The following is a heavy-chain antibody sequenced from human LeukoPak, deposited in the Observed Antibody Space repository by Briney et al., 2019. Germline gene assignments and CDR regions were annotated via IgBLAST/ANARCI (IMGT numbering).Heavy chain of an antibody. V-gene: IGHV4-34*01. J-gene: IGHJ4*02. D-gene: IGHD3-10*01. Sequence: SETLSLTCAVYGGSFSGYYWSWIRQPPGKGLEWIGEINHSGSTNYNPSLKSRVTISVDTSKNQFSLKLSSVTAADTAVYYCARISGSYYTTIDYWGQGTLVTVSS. CDR1: GGSFSGYY. CDR3: ARISGSYYTTIDY. CDR2: INHSGST.